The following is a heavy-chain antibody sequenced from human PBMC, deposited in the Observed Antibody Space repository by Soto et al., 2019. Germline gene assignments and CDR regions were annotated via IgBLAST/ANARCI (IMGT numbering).Heavy chain of an antibody. D-gene: IGHD6-13*01. CDR3: ATEPYSSSYYYGMDV. V-gene: IGHV5-51*01. CDR2: IYPGDSDT. Sequence: GESLKISCKGSGYSFTSYWIGWVRQMPGKGLEWMGIIYPGDSDTRYSPSFQGQVAISADKSISTAYLQWSSLKASDTAMYYCATEPYSSSYYYGMDVWGQGTTVTVS. CDR1: GYSFTSYW. J-gene: IGHJ6*02.